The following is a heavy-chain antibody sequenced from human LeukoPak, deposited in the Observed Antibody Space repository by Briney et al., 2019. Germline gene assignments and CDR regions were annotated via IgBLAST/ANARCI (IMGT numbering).Heavy chain of an antibody. Sequence: GGSLRLSCAASGFTFSNAWMSWVRQAPGKGLEWVGRIKSKTDGGTTDYAAPVKGRFTISRDDSKNTLYLQMNSLKTEDTAVYCCTTDKDDYSNFGDYYYYYMDVWGKGTTVTVSS. D-gene: IGHD4-11*01. CDR1: GFTFSNAW. V-gene: IGHV3-15*01. CDR3: TTDKDDYSNFGDYYYYYMDV. CDR2: IKSKTDGGTT. J-gene: IGHJ6*03.